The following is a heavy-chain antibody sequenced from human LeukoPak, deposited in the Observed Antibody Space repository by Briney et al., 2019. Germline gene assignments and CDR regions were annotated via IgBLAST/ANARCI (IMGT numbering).Heavy chain of an antibody. Sequence: GGSLRLSCAASGFTFSDSTMHWVRRASGKGLEWVGRIRSKLNNYATAYAASVNGRFTISRDDSRHTTYLQMNSLRAEDTAVYYCAKDGERVPAASYYFDYWGQGTLVTVSS. D-gene: IGHD2-2*01. J-gene: IGHJ4*02. CDR3: AKDGERVPAASYYFDY. CDR1: GFTFSDST. V-gene: IGHV3-73*01. CDR2: IRSKLNNYAT.